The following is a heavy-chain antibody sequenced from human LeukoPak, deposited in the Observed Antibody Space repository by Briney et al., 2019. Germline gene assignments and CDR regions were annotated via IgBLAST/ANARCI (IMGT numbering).Heavy chain of an antibody. CDR3: ARDLGHERRGGYFES. CDR1: GASITTDY. J-gene: IGHJ4*02. V-gene: IGHV4-4*07. D-gene: IGHD1-1*01. Sequence: SETLSLTCTVSGASITTDYWNWIRQPAGKGLEFIGRIHAIGTTNYNASLGGRVTMSVDRSKNQFSLRLNSVTAADTAVYYCARDLGHERRGGYFESWGQGTLVPVSS. CDR2: IHAIGTT.